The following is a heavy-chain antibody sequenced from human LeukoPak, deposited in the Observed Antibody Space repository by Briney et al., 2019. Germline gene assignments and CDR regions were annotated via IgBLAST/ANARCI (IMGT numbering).Heavy chain of an antibody. J-gene: IGHJ4*02. CDR2: ISYDGSEK. CDR3: ARGAYSSSWLNFDY. D-gene: IGHD6-13*01. CDR1: GFTFSSYA. Sequence: GRSLRPSCAASGFTFSSYAMHWVRQAPGKGLEWVALISYDGSEKYYADSVKGRFTISRDNSKNTLYLQMNSLRAADTAVYYCARGAYSSSWLNFDYWGQGTLVTVSS. V-gene: IGHV3-30*04.